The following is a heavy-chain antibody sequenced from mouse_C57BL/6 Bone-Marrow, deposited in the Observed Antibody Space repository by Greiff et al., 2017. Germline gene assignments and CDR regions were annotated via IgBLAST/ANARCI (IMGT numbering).Heavy chain of an antibody. V-gene: IGHV5-4*03. CDR3: ARVPYYYGFDY. CDR2: ISDGGSYT. J-gene: IGHJ2*01. CDR1: GFTFSSYA. D-gene: IGHD1-1*01. Sequence: EVMLVESGGGLVKPGGSLKLSCAASGFTFSSYAMSWVRQTPEKRLEWVATISDGGSYTDYPDNVKGRFTISRDNAKNNLYLQMSHLKSEDTDMYYCARVPYYYGFDYWGQGTTLTVSS.